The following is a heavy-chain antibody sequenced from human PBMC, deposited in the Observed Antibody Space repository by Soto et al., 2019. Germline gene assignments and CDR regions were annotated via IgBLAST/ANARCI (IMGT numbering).Heavy chain of an antibody. V-gene: IGHV4-39*01. D-gene: IGHD3-22*01. Sequence: KTSETLSLTCTVSGGSTSSSSYYWGWIRQPPGKGLEWIGSIYYSGSTYYNPSLKSRVTISVDTSKNQFSLKLSSVTAADTAVYYCARREYYYDSSGYPHPFDPWGQGTLVTVSS. CDR3: ARREYYYDSSGYPHPFDP. J-gene: IGHJ5*02. CDR2: IYYSGST. CDR1: GGSTSSSSYY.